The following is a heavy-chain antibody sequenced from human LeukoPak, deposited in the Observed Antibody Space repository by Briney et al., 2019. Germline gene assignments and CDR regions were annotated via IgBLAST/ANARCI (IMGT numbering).Heavy chain of an antibody. V-gene: IGHV3-23*01. J-gene: IGHJ5*02. CDR2: ISHSSSGT. D-gene: IGHD1-26*01. Sequence: GGSLRLSCAGSGFTFRSYAMSWVRQAPGKGLEWVSAISHSSSGTYYVDSVRGRFTISRDNSKNLLYMQMNSLRAEDTAVYYCAKGGHFSWFDPWGQGTLVTVSS. CDR1: GFTFRSYA. CDR3: AKGGHFSWFDP.